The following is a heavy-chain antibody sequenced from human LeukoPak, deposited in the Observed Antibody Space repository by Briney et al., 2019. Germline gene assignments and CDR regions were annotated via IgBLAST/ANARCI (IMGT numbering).Heavy chain of an antibody. D-gene: IGHD3-10*01. J-gene: IGHJ3*02. CDR1: GGSISSYY. CDR2: IFYSGST. Sequence: SETLSLTCTVSGGSISSYYWGWIRQPPGKGLEWMGNIFYSGSTYYSPSLRSRVTISLDTSRNQFSLKLNSVTAADTAVYYCAKSNGYGLVDIWGQGTMVTVSS. CDR3: AKSNGYGLVDI. V-gene: IGHV4-39*07.